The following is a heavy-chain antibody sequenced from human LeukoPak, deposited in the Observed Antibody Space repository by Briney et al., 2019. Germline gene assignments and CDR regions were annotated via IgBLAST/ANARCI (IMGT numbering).Heavy chain of an antibody. V-gene: IGHV1-69*04. CDR1: GGTFSSYA. CDR3: ARDHLEGDYALYYYGMDV. CDR2: IIPILGIA. J-gene: IGHJ6*02. D-gene: IGHD4-17*01. Sequence: SVKVSCKASGGTFSSYAISWVRQAPGQGLEWMGRIIPILGIANYAQKFQGRVTITADKSTSTAYMELSSLRSEDTAVYYCARDHLEGDYALYYYGMDVWGQGTTVTVSS.